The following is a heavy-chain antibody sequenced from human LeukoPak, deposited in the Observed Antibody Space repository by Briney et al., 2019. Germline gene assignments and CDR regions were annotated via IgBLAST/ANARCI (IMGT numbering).Heavy chain of an antibody. CDR3: ASPLWFGGDGDAFDI. V-gene: IGHV4-39*01. CDR1: GGSISSSSYY. J-gene: IGHJ3*02. D-gene: IGHD3-10*01. CDR2: IYYSGST. Sequence: KSSETLSLTCTVSGGSISSSSYYWGWIRQPPGKGLEWIGSIYYSGSTYYNPSLKSRVTISVDTSKNQFSLKLSSVTAADTAVYYCASPLWFGGDGDAFDIWGQGTMVTVSS.